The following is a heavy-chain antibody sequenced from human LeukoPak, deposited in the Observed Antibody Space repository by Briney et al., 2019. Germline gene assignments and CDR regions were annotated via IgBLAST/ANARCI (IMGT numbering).Heavy chain of an antibody. CDR1: GFTFSSYA. V-gene: IGHV3-30-3*01. D-gene: IGHD2-15*01. CDR2: ISYDGSNK. CDR3: ARDRGTKRGGSFSAQYYFDY. J-gene: IGHJ4*02. Sequence: PGGSLRLSCAASGFTFSSYAMHWVRQAPGKGLEWVAVISYDGSNKYYADSVKGRFTISRDNSKNTLYLQMNSLRAEDTAVYYCARDRGTKRGGSFSAQYYFDYWGQGTLVTVSS.